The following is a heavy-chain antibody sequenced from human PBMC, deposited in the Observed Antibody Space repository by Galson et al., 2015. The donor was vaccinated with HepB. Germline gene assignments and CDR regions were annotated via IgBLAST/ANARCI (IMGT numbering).Heavy chain of an antibody. Sequence: SLRLSCAASGFTFSTYAMHWVRQAPGKGLEYVSAINNNGGSTYYADSVKGRFTISRGNSKNTLYLQMSSLRAEDTAVYYCVKSASSGWPNFDYWGQGTLVTVSS. CDR3: VKSASSGWPNFDY. CDR2: INNNGGST. CDR1: GFTFSTYA. D-gene: IGHD6-19*01. J-gene: IGHJ4*02. V-gene: IGHV3-64D*06.